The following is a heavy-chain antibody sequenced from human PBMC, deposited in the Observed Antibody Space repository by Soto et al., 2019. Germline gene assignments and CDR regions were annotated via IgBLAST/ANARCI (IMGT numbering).Heavy chain of an antibody. CDR3: ARLVYRAGGRIFDS. V-gene: IGHV2-5*01. CDR2: IYWSDEK. J-gene: IGHJ4*02. Sequence: QSTLKESGPTLVKPTQTLTLTCTFSGFSLSISGEGVGWIRQPPGKALEWLALIYWSDEKQYSPSLKNRLTITKDTSKNQVVLTMTNMDPVDTGTYYCARLVYRAGGRIFDSWGQGSLVTVSS. D-gene: IGHD3-16*01. CDR1: GFSLSISGEG.